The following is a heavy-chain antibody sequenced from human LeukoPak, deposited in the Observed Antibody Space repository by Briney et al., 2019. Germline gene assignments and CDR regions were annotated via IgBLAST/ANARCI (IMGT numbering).Heavy chain of an antibody. D-gene: IGHD5-12*01. CDR2: INGDGSST. CDR1: GFTFSSYW. Sequence: GGSLRLSCAASGFTFSSYWMHWVRQAPGKGLVWVSRINGDGSSTSYADSAKGRFTISRDNAKNTLYLQMNSLRAEDTAVYYCARGTGYSAYDYDFDYWGRGTLVTVSS. J-gene: IGHJ4*02. V-gene: IGHV3-74*01. CDR3: ARGTGYSAYDYDFDY.